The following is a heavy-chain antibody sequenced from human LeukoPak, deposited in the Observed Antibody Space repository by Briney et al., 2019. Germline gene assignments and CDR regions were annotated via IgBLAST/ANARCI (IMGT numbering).Heavy chain of an antibody. D-gene: IGHD3-10*01. Sequence: SETLSLTCTVSGGSISSSNYYWSGIRQPAGKGLEWIGRIYTSGSTYYNPSLKSRVTISVDTSKNQFSLMLSSVTAADTAVYYCARGLWFGDENPPYFDYWGQGTLVTVSS. J-gene: IGHJ4*02. CDR2: IYTSGST. CDR1: GGSISSSNYY. V-gene: IGHV4-61*02. CDR3: ARGLWFGDENPPYFDY.